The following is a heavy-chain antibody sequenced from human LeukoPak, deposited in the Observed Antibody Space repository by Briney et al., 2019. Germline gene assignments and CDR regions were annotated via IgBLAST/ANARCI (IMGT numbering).Heavy chain of an antibody. CDR3: ARVDAFDL. V-gene: IGHV3-30*04. CDR1: GFTFNNYA. CDR2: ISFDGRNE. Sequence: GRSLRLSCAASGFTFNNYAMQWVRQAPGKGLEWVAIISFDGRNEFYTDSVKGRFSISRDSSMVYLQMNSLGAEDTAVYYCARVDAFDLWGQGTMVTVSS. J-gene: IGHJ3*01.